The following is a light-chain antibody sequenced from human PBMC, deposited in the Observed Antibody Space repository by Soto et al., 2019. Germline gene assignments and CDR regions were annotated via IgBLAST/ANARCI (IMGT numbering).Light chain of an antibody. CDR1: HDISNW. V-gene: IGKV1-12*01. CDR2: AAS. Sequence: DIQMTQSPSSVSASVGDRVTITFRASHDISNWLAWYQQKPGKGPNLLIYAASTLQSGVPSRFSGSGSGTDFTLTISSLQPEDFATYYCQQTNTFPITFGQGTRLEI. J-gene: IGKJ5*01. CDR3: QQTNTFPIT.